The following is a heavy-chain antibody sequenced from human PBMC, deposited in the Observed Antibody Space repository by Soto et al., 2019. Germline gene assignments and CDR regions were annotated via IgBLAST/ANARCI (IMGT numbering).Heavy chain of an antibody. V-gene: IGHV3-21*01. Sequence: EVQLVESGGGLVKPGGSLRLSCAASGFTFSSYSMNWVRQAPGKGLEWVSSISSSSSYIYYADSVKGRFTISRDNAKNSMYLQMNSLRAEDTAVYYCARVSTVTTSMDVWGQGTTVTVSS. CDR3: ARVSTVTTSMDV. D-gene: IGHD4-17*01. CDR2: ISSSSSYI. J-gene: IGHJ6*02. CDR1: GFTFSSYS.